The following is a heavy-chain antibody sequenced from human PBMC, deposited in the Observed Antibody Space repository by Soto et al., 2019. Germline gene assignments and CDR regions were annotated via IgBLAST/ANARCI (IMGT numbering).Heavy chain of an antibody. CDR1: GGSIRSGDNY. D-gene: IGHD1-26*01. CDR3: ARDPARGGGSYLGYFDY. CDR2: IYYRGST. Sequence: SVTLSLTCTVSGGSIRSGDNYWSWIRQTPGKGLEWIGYIYYRGSTYYNQSLKSRVTISVDTSMNQFSLTLTSVTAADTAVYYCARDPARGGGSYLGYFDYWGQGTPVTVSS. V-gene: IGHV4-30-4*01. J-gene: IGHJ4*02.